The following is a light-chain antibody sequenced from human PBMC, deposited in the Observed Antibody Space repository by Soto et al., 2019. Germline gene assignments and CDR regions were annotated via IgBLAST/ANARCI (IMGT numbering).Light chain of an antibody. J-gene: IGKJ4*02. CDR2: KAS. Sequence: DIQMTQSPSTLSASVGDRVIITCRASQSIGNLLAWYQQKPGKAPNLLIYKASTLESGVPSRFSGSGSGTEFTLTISSLQPDDFATYYCQYYNSYSPFCGGTKVEIK. CDR3: QYYNSYSP. V-gene: IGKV1-5*03. CDR1: QSIGNL.